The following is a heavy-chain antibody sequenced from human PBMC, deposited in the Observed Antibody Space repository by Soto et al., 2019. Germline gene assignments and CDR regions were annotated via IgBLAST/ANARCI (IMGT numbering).Heavy chain of an antibody. CDR2: IYYSGST. J-gene: IGHJ4*02. CDR3: AREVAYCGGDCFYYFDY. CDR1: GGSISSYY. D-gene: IGHD2-21*02. V-gene: IGHV4-59*01. Sequence: SETLCITFTVSGGSISSYYWSWIRQPPGKGLEWIGYIYYSGSTNYNPSLKSRVTISVDTSKNQFSLKLSSVTAADTAVYYCAREVAYCGGDCFYYFDYWGQGTLVTVSS.